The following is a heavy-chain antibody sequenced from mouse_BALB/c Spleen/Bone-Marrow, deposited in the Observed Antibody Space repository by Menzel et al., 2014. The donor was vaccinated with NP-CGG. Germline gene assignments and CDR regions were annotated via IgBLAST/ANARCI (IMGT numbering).Heavy chain of an antibody. CDR2: INPSNGRT. V-gene: IGHV1S81*02. D-gene: IGHD2-3*01. CDR3: ARCDGQRAFDY. J-gene: IGHJ2*01. Sequence: QVQLQQPGAELVKPGASVKLSCKASDYTFTSYWMHWVKQRPGQGLEWIGEINPSNGRTNYNEKFKSKATLTVDKSSSTAYMQLSSLTSEDSAVYYCARCDGQRAFDYWGQGTTLTVSS. CDR1: DYTFTSYW.